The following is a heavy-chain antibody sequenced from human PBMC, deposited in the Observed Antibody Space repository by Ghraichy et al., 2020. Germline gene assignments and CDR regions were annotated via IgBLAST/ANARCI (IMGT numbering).Heavy chain of an antibody. CDR1: GFTFSSYS. D-gene: IGHD2-15*01. J-gene: IGHJ3*02. CDR3: ARASKRYCSGGSCYGLDDAFDI. V-gene: IGHV3-21*01. Sequence: GGSLRLSCAASGFTFSSYSMNWVRQAPGKGLEWVSSISSSSSYIYYADSVKGRFTISRDNAKNSLYLQMNSLRAEDTAVYYCARASKRYCSGGSCYGLDDAFDIWGQGTMVTVSS. CDR2: ISSSSSYI.